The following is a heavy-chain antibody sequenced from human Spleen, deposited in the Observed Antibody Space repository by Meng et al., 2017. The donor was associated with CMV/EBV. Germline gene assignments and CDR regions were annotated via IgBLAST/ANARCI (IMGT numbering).Heavy chain of an antibody. J-gene: IGHJ4*02. CDR1: GFSFRSYS. CDR3: ARDGLYYYDSSGYYFPDY. CDR2: ISSSSSYI. D-gene: IGHD3-22*01. V-gene: IGHV3-21*01. Sequence: GESLKISCAASGFSFRSYSMNWVRQAPGQGLEWVSSISSSSSYIYYADSVKGRFTISRDNAKNSLYLQMNSLRAEDTAVYYCARDGLYYYDSSGYYFPDYWGQGTLVTVSS.